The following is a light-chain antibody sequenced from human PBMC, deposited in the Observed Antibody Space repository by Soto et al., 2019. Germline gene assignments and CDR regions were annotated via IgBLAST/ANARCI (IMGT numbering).Light chain of an antibody. V-gene: IGKV3-15*01. J-gene: IGKJ5*01. Sequence: ETVMTQSPVTLSVSPGYTATLSCRASQRVSSHLAWYQQKPGQAPRLLIYAASTRATGIPVRFSGSGSGTEFTLTISSLQSEDFAVYYCQQYNNWPPTTFGQGTRLEIK. CDR3: QQYNNWPPTT. CDR2: AAS. CDR1: QRVSSH.